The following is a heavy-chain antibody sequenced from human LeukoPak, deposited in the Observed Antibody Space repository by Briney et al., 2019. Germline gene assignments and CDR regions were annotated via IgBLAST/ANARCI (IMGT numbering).Heavy chain of an antibody. Sequence: SGGSLRLSCAASGFTFSSYSMNWVRQAPGKGLEWVSSISSSSSYIYYADSVKGRFTISRDNAKNSLYLQMSSLRAEDTAVYYCARGDSYYDFWSEFDYWGQGTLVTVSS. CDR3: ARGDSYYDFWSEFDY. J-gene: IGHJ4*02. V-gene: IGHV3-21*01. D-gene: IGHD3-3*01. CDR1: GFTFSSYS. CDR2: ISSSSSYI.